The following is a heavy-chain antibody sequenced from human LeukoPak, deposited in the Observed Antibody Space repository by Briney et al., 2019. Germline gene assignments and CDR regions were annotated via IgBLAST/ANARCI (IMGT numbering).Heavy chain of an antibody. D-gene: IGHD3-22*01. CDR2: IYYSGST. CDR3: ARTGGYYYGYAFDI. CDR1: GGSISSYY. Sequence: SETLSLTCTVSGGSISSYYWSWIRQPPGKGLEWIGYIYYSGSTNYNPSLKSRVTISVDTSKNQFSLKLSSVTAADTAVYYCARTGGYYYGYAFDIWGQGTMVTVSS. V-gene: IGHV4-59*08. J-gene: IGHJ3*02.